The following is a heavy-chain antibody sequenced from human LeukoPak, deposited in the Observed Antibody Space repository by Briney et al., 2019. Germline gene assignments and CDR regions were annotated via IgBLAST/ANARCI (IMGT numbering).Heavy chain of an antibody. CDR3: ARDGGSGSYSSYYYYYMDV. CDR2: INPNSGGT. Sequence: GASVKVSCKASGYTFTGYYMHRVRQAPGQGLEWMGRINPNSGGTNYAQKFQGRVTMTRDTSISTAYMELSRLRSDDTAVYYCARDGGSGSYSSYYYYYMDVWGKGTTVTVSS. V-gene: IGHV1-2*06. D-gene: IGHD3-10*01. CDR1: GYTFTGYY. J-gene: IGHJ6*03.